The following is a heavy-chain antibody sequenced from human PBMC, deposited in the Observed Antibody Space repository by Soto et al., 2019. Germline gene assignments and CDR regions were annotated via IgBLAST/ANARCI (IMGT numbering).Heavy chain of an antibody. V-gene: IGHV1-2*02. J-gene: IGHJ3*02. D-gene: IGHD3-3*01. CDR2: INPATGAA. Sequence: QLHLVQSGAVVKKPGASVTVSCSASGYPVTAYYMHWVGQAPGRGLEWMGGINPATGAAKYTQTFQGRVTLPRDTSTSTVFMELSGLTSEDTAVFYCARGGGVGVAGSAAFDMWGQGTLVTVSS. CDR3: ARGGGVGVAGSAAFDM. CDR1: GYPVTAYY.